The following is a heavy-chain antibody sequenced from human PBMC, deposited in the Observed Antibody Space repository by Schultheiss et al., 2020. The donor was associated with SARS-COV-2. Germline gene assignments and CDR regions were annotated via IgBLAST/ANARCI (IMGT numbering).Heavy chain of an antibody. J-gene: IGHJ6*02. CDR1: GGSFSGYY. D-gene: IGHD2-15*01. CDR3: ARVGCSGGSCYSSYYYYGMDV. CDR2: IYYSGST. Sequence: SETLSLTCAVYGGSFSGYYWSWIRQHPGKGLEWIGYIYYSGSTNYNPSLKSRVTISVDTSKNQFSLKLSSVTAADTAVYYCARVGCSGGSCYSSYYYYGMDVWGQGTTVTVSS. V-gene: IGHV4-59*01.